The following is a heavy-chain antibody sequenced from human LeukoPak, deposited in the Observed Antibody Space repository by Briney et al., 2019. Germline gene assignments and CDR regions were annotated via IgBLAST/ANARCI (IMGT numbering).Heavy chain of an antibody. D-gene: IGHD1-26*01. J-gene: IGHJ2*01. CDR2: IGSGGDP. CDR3: VRAASGFDL. CDR1: GFTLSPYD. Sequence: PGVSLRLSCAASGFTLSPYDMHWVRRATGKGLEWVSAIGSGGDPYYPGSVQVRFTISRENAKNPLYLQMNSLRAGDTAVYYRVRAASGFDLWGRGTLVTVSS. V-gene: IGHV3-13*04.